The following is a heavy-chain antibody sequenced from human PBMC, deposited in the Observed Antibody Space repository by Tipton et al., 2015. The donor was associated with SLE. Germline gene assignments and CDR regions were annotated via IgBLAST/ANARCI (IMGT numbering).Heavy chain of an antibody. CDR2: FYYSGST. V-gene: IGHV4-59*11. J-gene: IGHJ3*02. Sequence: TLSLTCTVSGGSIRTHYWSWLRQPPGKGLEWIAYFYYSGSTGYNPSLNSRVTISIDTSRNQFSLNLSSVTAADTAVYYCARLSDAFDIWGQGTMVSVSS. CDR1: GGSIRTHY. CDR3: ARLSDAFDI.